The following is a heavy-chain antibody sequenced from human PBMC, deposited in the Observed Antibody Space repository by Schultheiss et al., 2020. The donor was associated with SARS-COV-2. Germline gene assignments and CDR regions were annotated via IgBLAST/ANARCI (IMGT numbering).Heavy chain of an antibody. CDR1: GGSISGSGYY. J-gene: IGHJ3*02. D-gene: IGHD5-12*01. CDR3: ARGDYDHAFDI. CDR2: IYYSGST. V-gene: IGHV4-31*03. Sequence: SETLSLTCTVSGGSISGSGYYWTWIRQHPGKGLEWIGYIYYSGSTYYNPSLKSRVTISVDTSKNQFSLKLSSVTAADTAVYYCARGDYDHAFDIWGQGTMVTVSS.